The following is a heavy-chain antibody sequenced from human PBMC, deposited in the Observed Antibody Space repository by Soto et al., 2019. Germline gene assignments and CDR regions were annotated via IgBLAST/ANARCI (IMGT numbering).Heavy chain of an antibody. Sequence: NPSETLSLTCAVYGGSFSGYYWSWIRQPPGKGLEWIGEINHSGSTNYNPSLKSRVTISIDTSKNKVFLKLLSVTAADTAVYYCARADYDFWRGQQPYFDYWGRGTQVTVSS. J-gene: IGHJ4*02. CDR2: INHSGST. CDR3: ARADYDFWRGQQPYFDY. CDR1: GGSFSGYY. V-gene: IGHV4-34*01. D-gene: IGHD3-3*01.